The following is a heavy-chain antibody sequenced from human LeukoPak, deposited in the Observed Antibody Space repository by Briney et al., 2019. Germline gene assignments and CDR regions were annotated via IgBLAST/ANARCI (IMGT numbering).Heavy chain of an antibody. CDR2: IYHSGST. CDR3: ARWDYDFWNGYLAY. D-gene: IGHD3-3*01. Sequence: SETLSLTCAVSGASIRSSNWWSWVRPPPGKGLEWIGEIYHSGSTTYNPSLQSRVTISVDKSKNQFSLRLSSVTAADTAVYYCARWDYDFWNGYLAYWGQGTLVIVSS. J-gene: IGHJ4*02. V-gene: IGHV4-4*02. CDR1: GASIRSSNW.